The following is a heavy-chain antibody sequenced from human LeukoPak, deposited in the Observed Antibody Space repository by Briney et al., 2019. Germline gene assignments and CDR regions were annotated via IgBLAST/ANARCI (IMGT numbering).Heavy chain of an antibody. V-gene: IGHV3-53*04. CDR3: ARDHYCSSTSCPLYGMDV. J-gene: IGHJ6*02. D-gene: IGHD2-2*01. Sequence: GGSLRLSCAASGFTISSNYMNWVRQAPGKGLEWVSIIHNNGDTYYADSVKGRFTISRHNSKNTLYLQMNSLRAEDTAVYYCARDHYCSSTSCPLYGMDVWGQGTTVTVSS. CDR1: GFTISSNY. CDR2: IHNNGDT.